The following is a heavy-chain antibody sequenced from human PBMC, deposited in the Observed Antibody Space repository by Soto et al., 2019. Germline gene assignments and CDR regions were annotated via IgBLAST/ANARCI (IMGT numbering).Heavy chain of an antibody. J-gene: IGHJ4*02. V-gene: IGHV3-11*01. CDR1: GFTFSDYY. CDR3: ARDKSSGIAVAGYFDY. D-gene: IGHD6-19*01. CDR2: ISSSGSTI. Sequence: GXSLRLSCAASGFTFSDYYMSWIRQAPGKGLEWVSYISSSGSTIYYADSVKGRFTISRDNAKNSLYLQMNSLRAEDTAVYYCARDKSSGIAVAGYFDYWGQGTLVTVS.